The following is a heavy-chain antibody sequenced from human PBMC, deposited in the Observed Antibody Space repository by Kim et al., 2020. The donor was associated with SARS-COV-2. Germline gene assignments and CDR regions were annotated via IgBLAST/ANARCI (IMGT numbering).Heavy chain of an antibody. Sequence: GGSLRLSCAASGFSFSSHALHWVRQAPGKGLEWVALISYDGSHIFYPESVKGRFIISRDNTRSTLYLQMNSLRPEDTAVYYCVAVIGSRSFDYWGQGTL. CDR2: ISYDGSHI. CDR3: VAVIGSRSFDY. CDR1: GFSFSSHA. D-gene: IGHD3-10*01. J-gene: IGHJ4*02. V-gene: IGHV3-30*04.